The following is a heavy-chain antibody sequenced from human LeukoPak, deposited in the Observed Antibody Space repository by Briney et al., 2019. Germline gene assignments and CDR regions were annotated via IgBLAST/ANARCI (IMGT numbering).Heavy chain of an antibody. Sequence: SETLSLTCTVSGGSISSSSYYWGWIRQPPGKGLEWIGSIYYSGSTYYNPSLKSRVTISVDTSKNQFSLKLSSVTAADTAVYYCAKDLYSYVEYYYYYYMDVWGKGTTVTVSS. CDR2: IYYSGST. J-gene: IGHJ6*03. CDR3: AKDLYSYVEYYYYYYMDV. V-gene: IGHV4-39*02. D-gene: IGHD5-18*01. CDR1: GGSISSSSYY.